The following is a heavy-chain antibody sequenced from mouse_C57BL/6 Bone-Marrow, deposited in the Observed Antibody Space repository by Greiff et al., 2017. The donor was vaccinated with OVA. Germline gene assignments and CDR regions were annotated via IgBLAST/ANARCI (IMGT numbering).Heavy chain of an antibody. J-gene: IGHJ1*03. CDR1: GYTFTDYE. CDR3: TNYGSSYVRWYFDV. D-gene: IGHD1-1*01. Sequence: VKLMESGAELVRPGASVTLSCKASGYTFTDYEMHWVKQTPVHGLEWIGAIDPETGGTAYNQKFKGKAILTADKSSSTAYMELRSLTSEDSAVYYCTNYGSSYVRWYFDVWGTGTTVTVSS. CDR2: IDPETGGT. V-gene: IGHV1-15*01.